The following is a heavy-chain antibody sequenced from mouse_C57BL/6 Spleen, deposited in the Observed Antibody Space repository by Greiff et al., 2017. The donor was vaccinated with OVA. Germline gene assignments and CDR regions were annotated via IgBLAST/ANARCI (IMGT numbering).Heavy chain of an antibody. CDR2: IYPRSGNT. Sequence: QVQLQQSGAELARPGASVKLSCKASGYTFTSYGISWVKQRTGQGLEWIGEIYPRSGNTYYNEKFKGKATLTADKSSSTAYMELRSLTSEDSAVYFCARSITTVVASFYYAMDYWGQGTSVTVSS. J-gene: IGHJ4*01. V-gene: IGHV1-81*01. CDR1: GYTFTSYG. CDR3: ARSITTVVASFYYAMDY. D-gene: IGHD1-1*01.